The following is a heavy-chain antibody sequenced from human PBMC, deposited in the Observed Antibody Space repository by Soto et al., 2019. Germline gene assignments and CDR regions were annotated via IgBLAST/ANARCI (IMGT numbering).Heavy chain of an antibody. J-gene: IGHJ4*02. CDR3: ARQIYDSDTGPNFQYYFDS. D-gene: IGHD3-22*01. CDR2: IDPSDSQT. V-gene: IGHV5-10-1*01. Sequence: RGESLKISCKGSGYNFAGYWITWVRQRPGKGLEWMGRIDPSDSQTYYSPSFRGHVTISVTKSITTVFLQWSSLRASDTAMYYCARQIYDSDTGPNFQYYFDSWGKGNRVAVSS. CDR1: GYNFAGYW.